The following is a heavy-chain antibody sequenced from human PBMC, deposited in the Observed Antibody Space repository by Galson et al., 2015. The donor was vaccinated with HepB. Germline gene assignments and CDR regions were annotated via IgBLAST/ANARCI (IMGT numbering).Heavy chain of an antibody. Sequence: SVKVSCKVSGYSLTESSMYWVRQAPGKGLEWMGDFDPEDGEIVYAQKFQGRVSMTEDTSAETAYMELSSLRSEDTAVYYCAMDSFTSYYGSGTPRGAFDIGGKGTMVTVSS. CDR2: FDPEDGEI. CDR1: GYSLTESS. J-gene: IGHJ3*02. D-gene: IGHD3-10*01. V-gene: IGHV1-24*01. CDR3: AMDSFTSYYGSGTPRGAFDI.